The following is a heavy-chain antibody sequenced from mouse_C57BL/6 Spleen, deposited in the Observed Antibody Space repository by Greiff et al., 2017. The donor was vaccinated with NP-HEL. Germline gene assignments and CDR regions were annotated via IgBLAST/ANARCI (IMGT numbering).Heavy chain of an antibody. CDR2: ISSGGDYI. V-gene: IGHV5-9-1*02. CDR3: TRDPCNSYSTDYAMDH. CDR1: GFTFSSYA. J-gene: IGHJ4*01. D-gene: IGHD3-3*01. Sequence: EVQVVESGEGLVKPGGSLKLSCAASGFTFSSYAMSWVRQTPEKRLEWVAYISSGGDYIYYADTVKGRFTISRDNARNTLYLQMSSLKSEDTAMYYCTRDPCNSYSTDYAMDHWGQGTSVTVSS.